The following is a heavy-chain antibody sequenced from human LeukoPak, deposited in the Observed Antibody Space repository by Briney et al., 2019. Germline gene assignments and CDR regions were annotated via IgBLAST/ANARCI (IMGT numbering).Heavy chain of an antibody. CDR1: GGSISSYY. D-gene: IGHD5-18*01. Sequence: SETLSLTCTVSGGSISSYYWSWIRQPPGKGLEWIGYIYYSGSTNYNPSLKSRVTISVDTSKNQFSLKLSSVTAADTAVYYCAKDHTAMVKNDAFDIWGQGTMVTVSS. CDR3: AKDHTAMVKNDAFDI. V-gene: IGHV4-59*12. J-gene: IGHJ3*02. CDR2: IYYSGST.